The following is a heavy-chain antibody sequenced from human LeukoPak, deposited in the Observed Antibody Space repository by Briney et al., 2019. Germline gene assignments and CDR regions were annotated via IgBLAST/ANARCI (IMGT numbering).Heavy chain of an antibody. V-gene: IGHV4-59*01. J-gene: IGHJ4*02. Sequence: PSETLSLTCTVSGGSISSYYWSWIRQPPGKGLEWIGYIYYSGSTNYNPSLKSRVTISVDTSKNQFSLKLSSVTAADTAVYYCARGRQQWLVYFDYWGQGTLVTVSS. CDR2: IYYSGST. D-gene: IGHD6-19*01. CDR1: GGSISSYY. CDR3: ARGRQQWLVYFDY.